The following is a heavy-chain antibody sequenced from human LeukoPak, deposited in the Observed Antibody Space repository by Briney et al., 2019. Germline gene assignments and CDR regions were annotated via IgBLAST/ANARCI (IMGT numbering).Heavy chain of an antibody. J-gene: IGHJ6*04. V-gene: IGHV1-18*04. D-gene: IGHD4-17*01. CDR2: TSAYNGNT. Sequence: ASVKVSCKASGYTFTSYSISWVRQAPGQGLEWMGGTSAYNGNTNYAQKLQGRVTMTTDTSTSTAYMELRSLRSDDTAVYYCARDKPAVTTSYYYGMDVWGKGTTVTVSS. CDR3: ARDKPAVTTSYYYGMDV. CDR1: GYTFTSYS.